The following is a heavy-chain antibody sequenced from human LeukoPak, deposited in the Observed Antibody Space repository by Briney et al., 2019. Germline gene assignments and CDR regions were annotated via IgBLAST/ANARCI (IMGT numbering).Heavy chain of an antibody. CDR2: ISGSGGST. V-gene: IGHV3-23*01. CDR3: VKDPPMYGLGYFDY. Sequence: GGSLRLSCSASGFTFSTYAMSWVRQAPGKGLEWVSAISGSGGSTYYADSVRGRFTISRDNSKNTLYLQMNSLRAGDTAVYYCVKDPPMYGLGYFDYWGQGTLVTVSS. CDR1: GFTFSTYA. D-gene: IGHD3-10*02. J-gene: IGHJ4*02.